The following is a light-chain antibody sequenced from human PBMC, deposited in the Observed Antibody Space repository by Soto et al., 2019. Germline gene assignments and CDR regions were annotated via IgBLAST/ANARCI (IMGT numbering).Light chain of an antibody. CDR1: SSDVGGYNY. J-gene: IGLJ1*01. CDR3: SSYTSSSTL. Sequence: QSALTQPASVSGSPGQSITISCTGTSSDVGGYNYVSWYQQHPGKAPKLMIYDVSNRPSGVSNRFSGFKSGNTASLTISGLQAEDEADYYCSSYTSSSTLFGTGTKFTVL. CDR2: DVS. V-gene: IGLV2-14*01.